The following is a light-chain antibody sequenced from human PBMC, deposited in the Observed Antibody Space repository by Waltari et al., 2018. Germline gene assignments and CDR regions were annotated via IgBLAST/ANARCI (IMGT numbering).Light chain of an antibody. CDR1: SGHSSNI. Sequence: QLLLTQYPSASASLGASVKLTCTLSSGHSSNIIAWLQQQPGKCLRYLMKVNSDGSHRKGEEIPNRFSGSSSGAERYLTISSVQAKDEVEYYCEAGGHGTWVFGGGTTLTVL. CDR3: EAGGHGTWV. J-gene: IGLJ3*02. V-gene: IGLV4-69*01. CDR2: VNSDGSH.